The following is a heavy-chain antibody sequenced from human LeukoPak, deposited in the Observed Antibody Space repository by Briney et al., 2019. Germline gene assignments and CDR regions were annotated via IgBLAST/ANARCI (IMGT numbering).Heavy chain of an antibody. CDR3: ARVIDVAAAGYFDS. D-gene: IGHD6-13*01. CDR1: GGSISTGSYY. J-gene: IGHJ4*02. Sequence: SETLSLTCTVSGGSISTGSYYWAWIRQPPGKGLEWIGTIFRIGSTYYNPSLKSRVTISVDTSKNQFSLKLSSVTAADTALYYCARVIDVAAAGYFDSWGQGTQVTVSS. CDR2: IFRIGST. V-gene: IGHV4-39*07.